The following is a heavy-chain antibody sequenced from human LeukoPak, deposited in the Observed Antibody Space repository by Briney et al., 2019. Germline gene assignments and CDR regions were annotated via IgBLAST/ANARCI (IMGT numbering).Heavy chain of an antibody. CDR2: IGGGPV. CDR1: GFTFNNYA. D-gene: IGHD2-8*01. CDR3: AKDSFSHNGIYDALDM. V-gene: IGHV3-23*01. J-gene: IGHJ3*02. Sequence: GGSLRLSCAASGFTFNNYAMTWVRQAPGKGLEWVSTIGGGPVYYADSVKGRFTISRDDSKNTLFLQMNSLRAEDTAIYYCAKDSFSHNGIYDALDMWGQGTMVTVSS.